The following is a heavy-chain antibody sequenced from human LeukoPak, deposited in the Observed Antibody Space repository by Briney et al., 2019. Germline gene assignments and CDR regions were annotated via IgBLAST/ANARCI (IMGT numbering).Heavy chain of an antibody. J-gene: IGHJ4*02. CDR2: ISYDGSNK. CDR1: GFTFSSYG. CDR3: ARHSSSGGHFDY. Sequence: GGSLRLSCAASGFTFSSYGMHWVRQALGKGLEWVAVISYDGSNKYYADSVKGRFTISRDNSKNTLYLQMNSLRAEDTAVYYCARHSSSGGHFDYWGQGTLVTVSS. V-gene: IGHV3-30*03. D-gene: IGHD6-6*01.